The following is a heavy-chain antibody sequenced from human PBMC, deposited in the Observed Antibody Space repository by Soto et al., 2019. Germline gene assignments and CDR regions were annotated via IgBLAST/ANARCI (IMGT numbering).Heavy chain of an antibody. V-gene: IGHV1-2*02. J-gene: IGHJ4*02. D-gene: IGHD2-15*01. CDR3: ARGRSIGGSCNKDE. CDR1: GYTFTGYY. CDR2: INPNSGGT. Sequence: ASVNLSCKASGYTFTGYYMHWVRQAPGQGLEWMGWINPNSGGTNYAQKFQGRVTMTRDTSISTAYMELSRLRSDDTAVYYCARGRSIGGSCNKDEWGQGTLVTISS.